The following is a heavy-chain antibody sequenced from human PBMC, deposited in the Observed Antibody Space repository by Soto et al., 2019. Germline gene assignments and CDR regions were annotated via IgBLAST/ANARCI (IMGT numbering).Heavy chain of an antibody. CDR1: EVTFSSYA. V-gene: IGHV3-33*03. Sequence: LRVSCAAAEVTFSSYAMSRVRQNQGKGLEWVAGIWVHGSNTYYGDSVKGRFTISRDKSKNTLFLQMDSLRVDDTAVYYCAKFLGYCSGGSCVLDYWGQGTPVTVSS. CDR3: AKFLGYCSGGSCVLDY. J-gene: IGHJ4*02. CDR2: IWVHGSNT. D-gene: IGHD2-15*01.